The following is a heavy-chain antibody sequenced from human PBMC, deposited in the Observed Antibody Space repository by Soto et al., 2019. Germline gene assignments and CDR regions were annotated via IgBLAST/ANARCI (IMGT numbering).Heavy chain of an antibody. CDR2: INSGNGNT. CDR1: GYTFSSYT. Sequence: ASVKVSCKASGYTFSSYTIHWLRQAPGQSLEWMGWINSGNGNTKYSQKFHGRVTFTRDTSANTAYMELTSLGSEDMAVYYCARASMVRGPHFDYWGQGTLVTVSS. D-gene: IGHD3-10*01. J-gene: IGHJ4*02. V-gene: IGHV1-3*03. CDR3: ARASMVRGPHFDY.